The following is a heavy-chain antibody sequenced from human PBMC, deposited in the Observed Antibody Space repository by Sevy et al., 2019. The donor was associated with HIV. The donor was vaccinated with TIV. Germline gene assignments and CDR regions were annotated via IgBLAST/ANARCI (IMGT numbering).Heavy chain of an antibody. CDR2: IYYSGST. CDR3: AGPDSYSYYGMDV. V-gene: IGHV4-39*01. D-gene: IGHD3-22*01. J-gene: IGHJ6*02. Sequence: SETLSLICTVSGGSISTSSYYWAWIRQPPGKGLEWIGSIYYSGSTYYNPSLKSQVTISVDRSKNQFTLNLRSVTAADTAAYYCAGPDSYSYYGMDVWGQGTTVTVSS. CDR1: GGSISTSSYY.